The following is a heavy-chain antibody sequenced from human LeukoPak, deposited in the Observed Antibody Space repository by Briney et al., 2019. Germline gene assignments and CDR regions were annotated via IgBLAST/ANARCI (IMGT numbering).Heavy chain of an antibody. V-gene: IGHV1-2*02. CDR1: GYTFTSYD. CDR3: ARSGGWYDYFDY. CDR2: INPNSGGT. Sequence: ASVKVSCKASGYTFTSYDINWVRQAPGQGLEWMGWINPNSGGTNYAQKFQGRVTMTRDTSISTAYMELSRLRSDDTAVYYCARSGGWYDYFDYWGQGTLVTVSS. J-gene: IGHJ4*02. D-gene: IGHD6-19*01.